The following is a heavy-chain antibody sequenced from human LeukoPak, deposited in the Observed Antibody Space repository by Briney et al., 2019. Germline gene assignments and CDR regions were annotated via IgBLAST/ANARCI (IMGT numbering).Heavy chain of an antibody. CDR3: ARAYGYCSSTSCYNAFDI. D-gene: IGHD2-2*02. J-gene: IGHJ3*02. Sequence: RPGGSLRLSCAASGFTFDDYGMSWVRHAPGKGLEWVSGINWNGGSTVYTDSVKGRFTISRDNAKNSLYLQMNSLRAEDTALYYCARAYGYCSSTSCYNAFDIWGQGTMVTVSS. CDR2: INWNGGST. CDR1: GFTFDDYG. V-gene: IGHV3-20*04.